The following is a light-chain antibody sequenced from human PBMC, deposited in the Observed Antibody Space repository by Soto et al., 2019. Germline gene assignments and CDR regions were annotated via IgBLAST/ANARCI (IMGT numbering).Light chain of an antibody. CDR1: SSDVGAYIY. CDR3: SIYAGGNSVI. V-gene: IGLV2-8*01. J-gene: IGLJ2*01. CDR2: EIN. Sequence: QSALTQPPSASGSPGQSVAISCTGTSSDVGAYIYVSWYQQHPGKAPKLEIYEINKRPSGVPDRFSGSKSGNTASLTVSGLQVEDEADYYCSIYAGGNSVIFGGGTKLTVL.